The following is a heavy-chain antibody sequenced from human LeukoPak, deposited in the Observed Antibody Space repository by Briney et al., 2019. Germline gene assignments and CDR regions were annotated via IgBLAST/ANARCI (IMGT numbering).Heavy chain of an antibody. Sequence: PSETLSLTCTVAGGSISNYYWSWIRQPPGKGLEWIGYIYNSGSFYYSGSTNYNPSLKSRVTISVDTSKNRFSLNLSSVTAADTAVYYCARGSEYSLYGMDVWGQGTTVTVSS. D-gene: IGHD2-15*01. CDR2: IYNSGSFYYSGST. J-gene: IGHJ6*02. CDR1: GGSISNYY. CDR3: ARGSEYSLYGMDV. V-gene: IGHV4-59*01.